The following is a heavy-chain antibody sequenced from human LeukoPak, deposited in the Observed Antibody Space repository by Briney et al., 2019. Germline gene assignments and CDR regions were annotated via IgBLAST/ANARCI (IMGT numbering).Heavy chain of an antibody. CDR2: MNPNSGNT. CDR1: GYTFTSYD. J-gene: IGHJ6*02. Sequence: ASVKVSCKASGYTFTSYDINWVRQATGQGLEWMGWMNPNSGNTGYAQKFQGRVTMTRNRSITTAYMEMSSLGSEDTAVYYCARTESSGYYYNGMDVWGQGTTVTVSS. CDR3: ARTESSGYYYNGMDV. V-gene: IGHV1-8*01. D-gene: IGHD6-13*01.